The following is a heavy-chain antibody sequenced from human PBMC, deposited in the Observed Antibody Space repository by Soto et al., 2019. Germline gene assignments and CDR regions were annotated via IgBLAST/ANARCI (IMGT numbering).Heavy chain of an antibody. Sequence: QLQLQESGPGLVKPSETLSLTCTVSGGSFSSSSYYWGWIRQPPGKGLEWIGSIYYSGSTYYNPSRRGRFTISVYPFQSHSSLMRLAVAPADPAVYYWARHWITMVRGVCHFDYWGQGTLVTVSS. D-gene: IGHD3-10*01. CDR3: ARHWITMVRGVCHFDY. V-gene: IGHV4-39*01. CDR2: IYYSGST. CDR1: GGSFSSSSYY. J-gene: IGHJ4*02.